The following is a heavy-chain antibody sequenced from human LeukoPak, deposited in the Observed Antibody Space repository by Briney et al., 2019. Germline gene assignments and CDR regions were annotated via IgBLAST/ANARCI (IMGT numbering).Heavy chain of an antibody. CDR2: IWYDGSNK. CDR1: GFTFSNSG. D-gene: IGHD6-6*01. Sequence: PGRSLRLSCAASGFTFSNSGMHWVRQAPGKGLEWVAIIWYDGSNKYYTDSVKGRFSISRDNSKNTLYLQMNSLRAEDTAVHYCARDRGTTSSSGWYFDPWGHGTLATVSS. CDR3: ARDRGTTSSSGWYFDP. V-gene: IGHV3-33*01. J-gene: IGHJ2*01.